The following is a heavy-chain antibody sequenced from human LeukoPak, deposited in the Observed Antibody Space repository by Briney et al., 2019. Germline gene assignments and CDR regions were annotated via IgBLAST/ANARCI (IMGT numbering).Heavy chain of an antibody. V-gene: IGHV1-46*01. CDR1: GYTFTSYY. CDR2: INPSGGST. CDR3: ARGASGSYGGMDFDY. J-gene: IGHJ4*02. Sequence: ASVKVSCKASGYTFTSYYMHWVGQAPGQGVDGMGIINPSGGSTSYAQKFQGRVTMTRDTSTSTVYMELSSLRSEDTAVYYCARGASGSYGGMDFDYWGQGTLVTVSS. D-gene: IGHD1-26*01.